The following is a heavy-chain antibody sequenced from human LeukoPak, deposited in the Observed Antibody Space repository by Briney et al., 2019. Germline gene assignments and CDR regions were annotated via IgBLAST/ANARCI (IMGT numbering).Heavy chain of an antibody. CDR1: GGSFSGYY. J-gene: IGHJ5*02. CDR2: INHSGST. V-gene: IGHV4-34*01. CDR3: ARGLDSSSWQPRRRFDP. D-gene: IGHD6-13*01. Sequence: SETLSLTCAVYGGSFSGYYWSWIRQPPGKGLEWIGEINHSGSTNYNPSLKSRVTISVDTSKNQFSLKLSSVTAADTAVYYCARGLDSSSWQPRRRFDPWGQGTLVTVSS.